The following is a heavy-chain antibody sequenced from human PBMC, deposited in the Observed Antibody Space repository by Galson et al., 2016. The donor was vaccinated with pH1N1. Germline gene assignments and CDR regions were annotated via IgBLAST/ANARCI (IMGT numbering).Heavy chain of an antibody. CDR2: MYPGGGT. CDR3: GALLQEHL. J-gene: IGHJ6*01. CDR1: EFLVSDRF. D-gene: IGHD1-26*01. Sequence: SLRLSCAASEFLVSDRFMSWVRQAPGKRLEWVSIMYPGGGTYYADFAEGRFTISRDTSKNMLFLHRLLSFHQGPIGLPPGALLQEHLWG. V-gene: IGHV3-66*02.